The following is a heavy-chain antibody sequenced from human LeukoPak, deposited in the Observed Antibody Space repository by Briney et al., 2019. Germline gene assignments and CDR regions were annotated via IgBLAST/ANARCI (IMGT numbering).Heavy chain of an antibody. CDR1: GFTFRSSG. V-gene: IGHV3-33*06. CDR3: AKDRAGINLVRGVITGVMDV. Sequence: GGSLRLSCVVSGFTFRSSGMHWVRKVPGKGLELVALRWHDGSNKDYRNSVKGRLIISRDNAKNTLYLQLNELTDEDTGEYYCAKDRAGINLVRGVITGVMDVWGQGTTVTVSS. J-gene: IGHJ6*02. D-gene: IGHD3-10*01. CDR2: RWHDGSNK.